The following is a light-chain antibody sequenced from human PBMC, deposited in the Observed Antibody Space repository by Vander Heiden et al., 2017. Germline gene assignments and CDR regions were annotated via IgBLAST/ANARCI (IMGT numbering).Light chain of an antibody. CDR2: SNN. V-gene: IGLV1-44*01. CDR3: AAWDDSLNGRV. Sequence: QSVLTQPPSASGTPGQRVTISCSGSSSNIGSNTVNCYQQLPGTAPKLLIYSNNQRPSGVPDRFSGSKSGTSASLAISGLQSEEEADYYCAAWDDSLNGRVFGGGTKLTVL. J-gene: IGLJ3*02. CDR1: SSNIGSNT.